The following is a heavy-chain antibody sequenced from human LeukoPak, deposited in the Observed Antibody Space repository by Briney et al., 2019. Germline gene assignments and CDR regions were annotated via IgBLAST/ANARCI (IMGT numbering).Heavy chain of an antibody. V-gene: IGHV1-18*04. CDR1: GYTFTSYG. J-gene: IGHJ5*02. CDR2: INAYNGNT. CDR3: ARAQDYCSGGSCYLPWFDP. D-gene: IGHD2-15*01. Sequence: ASVKVSCKASGYTFTSYGISWVRQAPGQGLEWMGWINAYNGNTNYAQKLQGRVTMTTDASTSTAYMELRSLRSDDTAVYYCARAQDYCSGGSCYLPWFDPWGQRTLVTVSS.